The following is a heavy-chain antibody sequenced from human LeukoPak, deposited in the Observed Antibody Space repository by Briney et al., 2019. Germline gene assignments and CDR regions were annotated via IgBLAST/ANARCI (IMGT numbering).Heavy chain of an antibody. CDR1: GFTFSSYG. V-gene: IGHV3-30*02. CDR2: IRYDGSNK. J-gene: IGHJ4*02. CDR3: AKDPYYYDSSRSSVDY. Sequence: GGSLRLSCAASGFTFSSYGMHWVRQAPGKGLEWVAFIRYDGSNKYYADSVKGRFTISRDNSKNTLYLQMNSLRAEDTAVYYCAKDPYYYDSSRSSVDYWGQGTLVTVSS. D-gene: IGHD3-22*01.